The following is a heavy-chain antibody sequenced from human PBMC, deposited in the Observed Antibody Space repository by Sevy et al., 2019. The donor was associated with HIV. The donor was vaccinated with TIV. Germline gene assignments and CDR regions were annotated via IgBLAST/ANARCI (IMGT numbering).Heavy chain of an antibody. Sequence: GGSLRLSCAASGFNLDTYWMQWVRQAPGKGLEWVANIRQDGGEIYYSYSVKGRFTISRDNAKESLFLQMTNLKVEDSGIYYCARRFFDVWGQGLLVTVSS. CDR1: GFNLDTYW. CDR3: ARRFFDV. V-gene: IGHV3-7*01. CDR2: IRQDGGEI. D-gene: IGHD3-16*01. J-gene: IGHJ4*02.